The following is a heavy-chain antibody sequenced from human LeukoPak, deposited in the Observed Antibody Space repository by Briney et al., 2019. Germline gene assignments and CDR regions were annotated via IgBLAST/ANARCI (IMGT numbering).Heavy chain of an antibody. Sequence: PSETLSLTCAVSGVSISGYYWSWIRQPPGKGLEWIGYITYSGSTNYNPSLKSRATISVDTSKTQVSLKLNSVTAADRAVYYCARRSEGLRLLLDYWGQGTLVTVSS. J-gene: IGHJ4*02. CDR1: GVSISGYY. V-gene: IGHV4-59*01. CDR3: ARRSEGLRLLLDY. CDR2: ITYSGST. D-gene: IGHD6-25*01.